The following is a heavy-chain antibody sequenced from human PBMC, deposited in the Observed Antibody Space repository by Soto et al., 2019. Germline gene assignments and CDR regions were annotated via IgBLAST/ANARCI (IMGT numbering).Heavy chain of an antibody. V-gene: IGHV3-23*01. CDR3: ATPHCSSTSCSPMDV. Sequence: GGSLRLSCAASGFTFSSYAMSWVRQAPGKGLEWVSAISGSGGSTYYADSVKGRFTISRDNSKNTLYLQMNSLRAEDTAVYYCATPHCSSTSCSPMDVRGQGTTVTVSS. CDR2: ISGSGGST. D-gene: IGHD2-2*01. J-gene: IGHJ6*02. CDR1: GFTFSSYA.